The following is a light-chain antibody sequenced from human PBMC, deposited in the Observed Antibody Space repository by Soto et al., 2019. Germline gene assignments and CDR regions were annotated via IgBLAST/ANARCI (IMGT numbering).Light chain of an antibody. J-gene: IGKJ3*01. CDR3: QQRSNWPPFT. V-gene: IGKV3-11*01. CDR1: QSVSSY. CDR2: DAS. Sequence: EIVLTQSPATLSLSPGERATLSCRASQSVSSYLAWYQQKPGQAPRLLIYDASNRATGIPARFSGSGSVTDFPLTISSLEPEDFAVYYCQQRSNWPPFTFGPETKVDIK.